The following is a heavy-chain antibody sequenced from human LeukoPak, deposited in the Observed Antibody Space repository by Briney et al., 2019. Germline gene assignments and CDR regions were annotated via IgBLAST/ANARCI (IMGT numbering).Heavy chain of an antibody. D-gene: IGHD3-22*01. CDR2: IWYDGSNK. J-gene: IGHJ4*02. CDR3: AKDRSDSSGYPLDY. CDR1: GFTFSSYG. V-gene: IGHV3-33*06. Sequence: GGSLRLSCAASGFTFSSYGMHWVRKAQGKGLEWVEVIWYDGSNKYYADSVKGRFTISRDNSKNTLYLQMNSLRAEDTAVYYCAKDRSDSSGYPLDYWGQGTLVTVSS.